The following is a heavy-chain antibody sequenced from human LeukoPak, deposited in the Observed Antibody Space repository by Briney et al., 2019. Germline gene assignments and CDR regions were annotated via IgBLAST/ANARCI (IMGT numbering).Heavy chain of an antibody. J-gene: IGHJ4*02. CDR1: GGTFSSYA. CDR2: IIPIFGTA. Sequence: SVKVSCKASGGTFSSYAISWVRQAPGQGLEWMGGIIPIFGTANYAQKFQGRVTITADESTSTAYMELSSLRSEDTAVYYCARSEQLERRLPLDYWGQGTLVTVSS. V-gene: IGHV1-69*01. CDR3: ARSEQLERRLPLDY. D-gene: IGHD1-1*01.